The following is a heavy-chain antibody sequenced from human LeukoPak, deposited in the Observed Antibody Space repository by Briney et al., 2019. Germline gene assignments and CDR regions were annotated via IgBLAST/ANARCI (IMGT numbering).Heavy chain of an antibody. V-gene: IGHV3-33*01. Sequence: TGGSLRLSCAASGFTFSSYVMHWVRQAPGKGLEWVAVIWYDGSNKYYADSVKGRFTISRDNSKNTLYLQMNSLRAEDTAVYYCARDQEGVDYGDYNAFDIWGQGTMVTVSS. CDR3: ARDQEGVDYGDYNAFDI. CDR1: GFTFSSYV. J-gene: IGHJ3*02. CDR2: IWYDGSNK. D-gene: IGHD4-17*01.